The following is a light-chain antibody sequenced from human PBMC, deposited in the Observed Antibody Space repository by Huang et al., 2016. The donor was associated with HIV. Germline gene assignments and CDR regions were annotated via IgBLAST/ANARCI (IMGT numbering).Light chain of an antibody. Sequence: DIQMTQSPSSLSASVGDRVTITCRASQSINSYLNGYQQRPVKATRILIYAASSLQSGVPSRFSGSQSGTDFTLTISSLQPEDFATYYCQQTYTPHQTFGPGTKVDLK. CDR3: QQTYTPHQT. V-gene: IGKV1-39*01. CDR1: QSINSY. CDR2: AAS. J-gene: IGKJ3*01.